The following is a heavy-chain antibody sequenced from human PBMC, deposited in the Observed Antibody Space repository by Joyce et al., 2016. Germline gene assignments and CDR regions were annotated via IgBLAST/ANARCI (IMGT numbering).Heavy chain of an antibody. CDR1: GYTFTDYY. D-gene: IGHD3-22*01. CDR2: INPNSGGT. J-gene: IGHJ4*02. V-gene: IGHV1-2*02. Sequence: QVQLVQSGAGVKKPGASVKVSCKASGYTFTDYYMHWVRQAPGQGLEWMGCINPNSGGTNYAQKFQGRVTMTRDTAVSTAYMELSRLRSDDTAVYYCARGGYHGPYYFDYWGQGTLVTVSS. CDR3: ARGGYHGPYYFDY.